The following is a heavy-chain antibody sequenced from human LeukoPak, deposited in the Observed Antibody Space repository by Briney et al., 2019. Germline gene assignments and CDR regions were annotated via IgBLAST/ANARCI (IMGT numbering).Heavy chain of an antibody. CDR2: IYPSGGRT. CDR3: ARDVGITVVRGTFDY. CDR1: GFTFTSYY. Sequence: ASVKVSCKASGFTFTSYYMHWVRQAPGQGLEWKGIIYPSGGRTRYAQRLQGRVTMTRDTSTSTVYMELSSLRSEDTAVYYCARDVGITVVRGTFDYWGQGTLVTVSS. D-gene: IGHD3-10*01. J-gene: IGHJ4*01. V-gene: IGHV1-46*01.